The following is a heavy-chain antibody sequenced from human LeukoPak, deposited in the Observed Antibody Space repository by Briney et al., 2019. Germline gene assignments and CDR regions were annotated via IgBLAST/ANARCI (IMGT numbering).Heavy chain of an antibody. CDR1: GFTFSSYG. V-gene: IGHV3-33*08. Sequence: PGGSLRLSCAASGFTFSSYGMHWVRQAPGKGLEWVAVIWYGGSNKYYADSVKGRFTISRDNSKNTAYLQMNSLKTEDTAVYYCTRRWGSNWYYDYWGQGTLVTVSS. D-gene: IGHD6-13*01. CDR2: IWYGGSNK. J-gene: IGHJ4*02. CDR3: TRRWGSNWYYDY.